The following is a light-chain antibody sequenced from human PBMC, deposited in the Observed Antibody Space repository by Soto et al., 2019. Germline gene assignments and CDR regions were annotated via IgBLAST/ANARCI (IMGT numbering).Light chain of an antibody. CDR2: DPS. V-gene: IGLV2-14*01. CDR3: SSYTSSSTYVV. J-gene: IGLJ2*01. Sequence: QSVLTQPASVSGSPGQSITISGTGTSSDVGGYNYVSWYQQHPGKVPKLMSYDPSNRPSGVSHRFSGSKSGNTACLTISGLQAEDEDDYYCSSYTSSSTYVVFGGGTKLTV. CDR1: SSDVGGYNY.